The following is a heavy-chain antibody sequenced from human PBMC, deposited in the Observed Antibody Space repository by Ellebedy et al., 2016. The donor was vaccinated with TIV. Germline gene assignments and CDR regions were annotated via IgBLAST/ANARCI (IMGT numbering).Heavy chain of an antibody. Sequence: GESLKISCAASGFTFRTHWMSWVRQAPGKWLEWVANIKQDGSEKYYVDSVKGRFTISRDNAQNSLFLQMNSLRAEDTAVYYCARTAYYYDTSGYWIHDAFDVWGQGTVVTVSS. J-gene: IGHJ3*01. CDR3: ARTAYYYDTSGYWIHDAFDV. V-gene: IGHV3-7*03. CDR1: GFTFRTHW. D-gene: IGHD3-22*01. CDR2: IKQDGSEK.